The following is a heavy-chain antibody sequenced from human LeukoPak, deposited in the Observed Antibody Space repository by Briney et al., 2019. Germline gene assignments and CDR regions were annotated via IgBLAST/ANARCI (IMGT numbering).Heavy chain of an antibody. CDR3: AKEENYGSGSYYNDYFDY. V-gene: IGHV3-23*01. Sequence: PGGSLRLSCAASGFTFSSYAMSWVRQAPGKGLEWVSAISGSGGSTYYADSVKGRFTISRDNSKNTLYLQMNSLRAEDTAVYYCAKEENYGSGSYYNDYFDYWGQGTLVTVPS. CDR2: ISGSGGST. D-gene: IGHD3-10*01. CDR1: GFTFSSYA. J-gene: IGHJ4*02.